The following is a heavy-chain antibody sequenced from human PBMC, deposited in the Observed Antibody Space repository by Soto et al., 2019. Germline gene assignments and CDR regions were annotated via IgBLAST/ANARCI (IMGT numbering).Heavy chain of an antibody. CDR3: ARDSPKYCGGDCYQYYYYYYGMDV. V-gene: IGHV4-4*07. Sequence: SETLSLTCTVSGGSISSYYWSWIRQPAGKGLEWIGRIYTSGSTNYNPSLKSRVTMSVDTSKNQFSLKLSSVTAADTAVYHCARDSPKYCGGDCYQYYYYYYGMDVWGQGTTVTVSS. CDR2: IYTSGST. D-gene: IGHD2-21*02. CDR1: GGSISSYY. J-gene: IGHJ6*02.